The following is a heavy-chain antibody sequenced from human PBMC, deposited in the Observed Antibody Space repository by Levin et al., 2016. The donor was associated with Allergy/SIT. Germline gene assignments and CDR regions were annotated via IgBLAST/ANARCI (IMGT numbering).Heavy chain of an antibody. V-gene: IGHV1-69*01. Sequence: WVRQAPGQGLEWMGGIIPIFGTANYAQKFQGRVTITADESTSTAYMELSSLRSEDTAVYYCARGVTIFGANNWFDPWGQGTLVTVSS. J-gene: IGHJ5*02. CDR2: IIPIFGTA. D-gene: IGHD3-3*01. CDR3: ARGVTIFGANNWFDP.